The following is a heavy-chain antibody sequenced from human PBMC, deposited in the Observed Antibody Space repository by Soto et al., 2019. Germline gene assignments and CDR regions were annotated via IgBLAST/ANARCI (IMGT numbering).Heavy chain of an antibody. CDR3: GRDYMFRGRDSNWFDP. CDR1: GFTFSSYW. CDR2: INSDGSSI. Sequence: EVQLVESGGGLVQPGGSLRLSCTASGFTFSSYWMHWVRQAPGKGPVWVSRINSDGSSIRYADSVKGRFTISRDNTKNTLYLQMDSLRVEDTAVYYCGRDYMFRGRDSNWFDPWGQGTLVTVSS. V-gene: IGHV3-74*01. J-gene: IGHJ5*02. D-gene: IGHD3-10*01.